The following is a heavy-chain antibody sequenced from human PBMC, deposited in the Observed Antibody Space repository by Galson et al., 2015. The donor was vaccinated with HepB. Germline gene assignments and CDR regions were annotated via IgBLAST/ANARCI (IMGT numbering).Heavy chain of an antibody. CDR2: IKEDGSEK. CDR1: EFILSMYW. D-gene: IGHD3-10*01. V-gene: IGHV3-7*05. Sequence: SLRLSCAASEFILSMYWMNWVRQAPGKGLEWVANIKEDGSEKNYVDSVKGRFTISRDNAKNSLYLQMNSVRAEDTAIYYCARVKRGEWYSFYYYGMDVWGQGTTVTVSS. CDR3: ARVKRGEWYSFYYYGMDV. J-gene: IGHJ6*02.